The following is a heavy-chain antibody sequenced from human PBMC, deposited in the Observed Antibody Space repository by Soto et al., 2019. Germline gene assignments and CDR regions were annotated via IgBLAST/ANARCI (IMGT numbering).Heavy chain of an antibody. CDR3: ARLLAYCGGDCYPLPDY. V-gene: IGHV2-5*02. D-gene: IGHD2-21*02. CDR2: IYWDDDK. Sequence: SGPTLVNPTQTLALTCAFSGFSLSTSGVGVGWIRQPPGKALEWLAFIYWDDDKRYSPSLKSRLTIAKDTSKNQVVLTMTNMDPVDTATYYCARLLAYCGGDCYPLPDYWGQGTLVTVSS. CDR1: GFSLSTSGVG. J-gene: IGHJ4*02.